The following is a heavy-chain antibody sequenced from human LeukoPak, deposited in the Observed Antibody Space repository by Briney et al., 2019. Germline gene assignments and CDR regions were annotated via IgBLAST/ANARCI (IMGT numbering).Heavy chain of an antibody. D-gene: IGHD2/OR15-2a*01. Sequence: GGSLRLSCAASGFTFSKYWLHWLRQAPGKGLVWVSRINPDDKSASYADSVKGRFTIARDDARKTLCLQMNSLRAEDTAVYYCLTIVETTFDAFDIWGQGTMVTVSS. V-gene: IGHV3-74*01. J-gene: IGHJ3*02. CDR3: LTIVETTFDAFDI. CDR1: GFTFSKYW. CDR2: INPDDKSA.